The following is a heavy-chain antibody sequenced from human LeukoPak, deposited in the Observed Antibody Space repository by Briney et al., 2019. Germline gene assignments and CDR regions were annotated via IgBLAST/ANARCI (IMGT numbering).Heavy chain of an antibody. CDR3: ARVKRVATRPDAFDI. D-gene: IGHD5-12*01. V-gene: IGHV3-7*01. J-gene: IGHJ3*02. Sequence: PGGSLRLSCAASGFTFSSYWMSWGRQAPGKGLEWVANIKQGGSEKYYVASVKGRFTISRDNAKTSLYLQMNSLRAEDTAVYYCARVKRVATRPDAFDIWXXGAXVXVSX. CDR1: GFTFSSYW. CDR2: IKQGGSEK.